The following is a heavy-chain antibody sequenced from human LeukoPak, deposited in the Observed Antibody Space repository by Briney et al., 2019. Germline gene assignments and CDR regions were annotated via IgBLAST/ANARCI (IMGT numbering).Heavy chain of an antibody. CDR1: GFTFSSYG. Sequence: PGGPLRLSCAASGFTFSSYGMHWVRQAPGKGLEWVAFIRYDGSNKYYADSVKGRFTISRDSSKNTLYLQMNSLRAEDTAVYYCAKDLSGNEAIDCWGQGTLVTVSS. J-gene: IGHJ4*02. D-gene: IGHD4-23*01. CDR3: AKDLSGNEAIDC. V-gene: IGHV3-30*02. CDR2: IRYDGSNK.